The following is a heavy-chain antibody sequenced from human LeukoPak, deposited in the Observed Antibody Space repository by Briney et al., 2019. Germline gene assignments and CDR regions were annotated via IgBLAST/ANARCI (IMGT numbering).Heavy chain of an antibody. V-gene: IGHV1-18*04. J-gene: IGHJ4*02. CDR3: AREKTGPMVRGVTLDY. D-gene: IGHD3-10*01. CDR1: GYTFTSYG. CDR2: ISAYNGNT. Sequence: ASVKVSCKASGYTFTSYGISWVRQAPGQGLEWVGWISAYNGNTNYAQKLQGRVTMTTDTSTSTAYMELRSLRSDDTAVYYCAREKTGPMVRGVTLDYWGQGTLVTVSS.